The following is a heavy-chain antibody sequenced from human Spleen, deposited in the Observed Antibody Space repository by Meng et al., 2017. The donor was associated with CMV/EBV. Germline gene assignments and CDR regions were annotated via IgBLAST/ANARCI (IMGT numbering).Heavy chain of an antibody. CDR2: IYNNGDT. CDR3: ARDRVTIFGVVIRIPHNWFDP. D-gene: IGHD3-3*01. Sequence: SETLSLTCTVSGDSINRSGYFWSWIRQHPGKGLEWIGYIYNNGDTYYNPSLNSRVTISVDTSKNQFSLKLSSVTAADTAVYYCARDRVTIFGVVIRIPHNWFDPWGQGTLVTVSS. J-gene: IGHJ5*02. V-gene: IGHV4-31*03. CDR1: GDSINRSGYF.